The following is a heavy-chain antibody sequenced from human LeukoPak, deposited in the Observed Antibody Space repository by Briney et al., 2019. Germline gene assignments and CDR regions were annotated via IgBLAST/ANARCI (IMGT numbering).Heavy chain of an antibody. CDR3: APSEEKQQLDP. V-gene: IGHV3-30*02. CDR1: GFTFSSYG. CDR2: IRYDGGKE. D-gene: IGHD6-13*01. J-gene: IGHJ5*02. Sequence: GGSLRLSCAASGFTFSSYGMHWVRQAPGQGLEWVALIRYDGGKEYYADSVKGRFTNSRDNSKNTLYLQMNSLRAEDTAVYYCAPSEEKQQLDPWGQGTLVTVSS.